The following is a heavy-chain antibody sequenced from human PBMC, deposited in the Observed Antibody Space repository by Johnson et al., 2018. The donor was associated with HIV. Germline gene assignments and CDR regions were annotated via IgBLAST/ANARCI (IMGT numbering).Heavy chain of an antibody. CDR3: AKDPSALSITGTSDAFDI. Sequence: EQLVESGGGVVQPGGSLRLSCAASGFTFRSYGMHWVRQAPGKGLEWVAFIRHDGNNKYYADSVKGRFTVSRDNSKNTLYLQMNTLRAEDTAVYYCAKDPSALSITGTSDAFDIWGQGTMVTVSS. J-gene: IGHJ3*02. V-gene: IGHV3-30*02. CDR2: IRHDGNNK. CDR1: GFTFRSYG. D-gene: IGHD1-20*01.